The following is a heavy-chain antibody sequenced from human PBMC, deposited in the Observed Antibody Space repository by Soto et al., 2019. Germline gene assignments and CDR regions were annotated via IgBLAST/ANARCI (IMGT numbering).Heavy chain of an antibody. J-gene: IGHJ5*02. V-gene: IGHV1-69*06. Sequence: SVKVSCKASGGTFSSYAISWVRQAPGQGLEWMGGIIPIFGTANYAQKFQGRVTITADKSTSTAYMELSSLRSEDRAVYYCARASPIRDYYDSSGYYTPFGPWGQGTLVTVSS. CDR1: GGTFSSYA. CDR3: ARASPIRDYYDSSGYYTPFGP. CDR2: IIPIFGTA. D-gene: IGHD3-22*01.